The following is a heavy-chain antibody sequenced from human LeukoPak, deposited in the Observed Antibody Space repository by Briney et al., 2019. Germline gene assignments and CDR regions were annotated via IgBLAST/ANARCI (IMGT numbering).Heavy chain of an antibody. J-gene: IGHJ4*02. V-gene: IGHV1-2*07. D-gene: IGHD6-13*01. CDR2: INPNSGGT. CDR3: ARGTGAGGRGRLDS. CDR1: GYTFTDSY. Sequence: ASVKVSCKASGYTFTDSYMHWVRQAPGQGLEWMGWINPNSGGTNYAHKFLGRVTMTRDTSISTAYMDLSGLRSDDTAVYFCARGTGAGGRGRLDSWGQGTLVTVSS.